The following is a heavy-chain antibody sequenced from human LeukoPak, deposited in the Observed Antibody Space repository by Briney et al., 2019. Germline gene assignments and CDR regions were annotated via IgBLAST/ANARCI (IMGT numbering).Heavy chain of an antibody. D-gene: IGHD6-13*01. J-gene: IGHJ6*03. CDR3: ARDLWGDIAAADNYYYYYMDV. Sequence: GASVKVSCKASGYTFTGYYMHLVRQAPGQGLEWMGWINPNSGGTNYAQKFQGRVTMTRDTSISTAYMELSRLRSDDTAVYYCARDLWGDIAAADNYYYYYMDVWGKGTTVTVSS. CDR1: GYTFTGYY. V-gene: IGHV1-2*02. CDR2: INPNSGGT.